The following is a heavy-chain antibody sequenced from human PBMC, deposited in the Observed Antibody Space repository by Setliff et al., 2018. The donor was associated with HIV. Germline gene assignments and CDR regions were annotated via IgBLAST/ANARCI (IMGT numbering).Heavy chain of an antibody. CDR1: GFTFTSYA. CDR3: ARGGGLKPYGYQLDY. D-gene: IGHD2-2*01. J-gene: IGHJ4*02. Sequence: GASVKVSCKASGFTFTSYAIHWVRQAPGQGLEWMGWINAGNGNTGYAQKFQGRVTMTRNTSISTAYMELSSLRSEDTAVYYCARGGGLKPYGYQLDYWGQGTLVTVSS. V-gene: IGHV1-8*01. CDR2: INAGNGNT.